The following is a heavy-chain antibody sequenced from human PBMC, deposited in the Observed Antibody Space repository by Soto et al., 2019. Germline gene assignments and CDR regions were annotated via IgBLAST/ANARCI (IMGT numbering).Heavy chain of an antibody. Sequence: EVQLVESGGGLVQPGGSLRLSCAASGFTVSSNYMSWVRQAPGKGLEWVSVIYSGGSTYYADSVKGRFTISRDNSKNTLYLQMSSLRAEETAVYYWARGGSGWSADESCQHWGQGTLVTVSS. V-gene: IGHV3-66*01. J-gene: IGHJ1*01. CDR3: ARGGSGWSADESCQH. D-gene: IGHD6-19*01. CDR1: GFTVSSNY. CDR2: IYSGGST.